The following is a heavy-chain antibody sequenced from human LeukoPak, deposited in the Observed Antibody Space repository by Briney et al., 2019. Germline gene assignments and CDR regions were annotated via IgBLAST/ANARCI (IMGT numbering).Heavy chain of an antibody. CDR2: IYHSGST. V-gene: IGHV4-38-2*02. Sequence: SETLSPTCTVSGYSISSGYYWGWIRPPPGKGLEWIGSIYHSGSTYYNPSLKSRVTISVDTSKNQFSLKLTSVTAADTAVYYCTKGRGIWGQGTLVTVSS. CDR3: TKGRGI. D-gene: IGHD3-10*01. CDR1: GYSISSGYY. J-gene: IGHJ4*02.